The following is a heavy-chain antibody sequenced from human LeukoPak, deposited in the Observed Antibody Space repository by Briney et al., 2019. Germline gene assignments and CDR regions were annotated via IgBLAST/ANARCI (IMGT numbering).Heavy chain of an antibody. CDR1: GGSISSGSYY. CDR2: IYTSGST. CDR3: ARFKTYYDFWSGPKTDDDAFDI. V-gene: IGHV4-61*02. J-gene: IGHJ3*02. D-gene: IGHD3-3*01. Sequence: PSETLSLTCTVSGGSISSGSYYWSWIRQPAGKGLEWIGRIYTSGSTNYNPSLKSRVTISVDTSKNQFSLKLSSVTAADTAVYYCARFKTYYDFWSGPKTDDDAFDIWGQGTMVTVSS.